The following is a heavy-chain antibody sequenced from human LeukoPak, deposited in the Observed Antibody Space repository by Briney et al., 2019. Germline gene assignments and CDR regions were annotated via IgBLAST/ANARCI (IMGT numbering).Heavy chain of an antibody. D-gene: IGHD2-2*01. CDR1: GYTFTGYY. J-gene: IGHJ4*02. Sequence: GASVKVSCKASGYTFTGYYMHWVRQAPGQGLEWMGWINPNSGGTNYAQKFQGRATMTRDTSISTAYMELSRLRSDDTAVYYCARDADCSSTSCYVPLTPFFDYWGQGTLVTVSS. CDR3: ARDADCSSTSCYVPLTPFFDY. CDR2: INPNSGGT. V-gene: IGHV1-2*02.